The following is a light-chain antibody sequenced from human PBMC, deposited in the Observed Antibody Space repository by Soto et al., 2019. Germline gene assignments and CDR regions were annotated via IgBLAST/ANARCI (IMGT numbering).Light chain of an antibody. CDR1: QSISSY. CDR3: QQSNSTPRT. J-gene: IGKJ1*01. CDR2: AAS. Sequence: DLQMTQTPSSLSASVGDRVTIICRASQSISSYLNWYQQKQGKAPKLLVYAASSLQSGVPSRFSGSGTGTDVTLTISSLQPEDCATDYCQQSNSTPRTCGQGTKVEIK. V-gene: IGKV1-39*01.